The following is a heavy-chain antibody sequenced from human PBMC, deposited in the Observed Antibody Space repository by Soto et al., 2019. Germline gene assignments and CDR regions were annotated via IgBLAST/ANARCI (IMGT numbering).Heavy chain of an antibody. V-gene: IGHV4-39*01. CDR3: ASLTRGYSYGWYYFDY. Sequence: PSETLSLTCTVSGGSISSSSYYWGWIRQPPGKGLECIGSIYYSGSTYYNPSLKSRVTISVDTSKNQFSLKLSSVTAADTAVYYCASLTRGYSYGWYYFDYWGQGTMVTVSS. CDR1: GGSISSSSYY. D-gene: IGHD5-18*01. J-gene: IGHJ4*02. CDR2: IYYSGST.